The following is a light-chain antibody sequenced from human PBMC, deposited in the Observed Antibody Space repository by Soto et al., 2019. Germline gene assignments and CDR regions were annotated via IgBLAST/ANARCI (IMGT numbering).Light chain of an antibody. J-gene: IGKJ4*01. CDR3: QQYGDSLLT. Sequence: ENVLTQPPGTLSLSPGERATLSCRASQSISSSYLAWYQQKPGQTPRLLIYHASNRATGIPDRFSGSGSGTDFTLTISRLEPEDFAVYYCQQYGDSLLTFGGGTKVEIK. CDR2: HAS. CDR1: QSISSSY. V-gene: IGKV3-20*01.